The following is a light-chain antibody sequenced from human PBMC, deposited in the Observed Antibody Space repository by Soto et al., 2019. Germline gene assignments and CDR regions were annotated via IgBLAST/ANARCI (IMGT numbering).Light chain of an antibody. V-gene: IGLV7-46*01. CDR1: TGAVTSGNF. J-gene: IGLJ3*02. CDR2: ETS. CDR3: LLSFSGPRV. Sequence: QAVVTQEPSWSVSPGGPVTLTCASSTGAVTSGNFPYWFQQKPGQAPRTLIYETSNKHSWTPARFSGSLLGGKAALTLSGAQPEDEAEYYCLLSFSGPRVFGGGTKLTVL.